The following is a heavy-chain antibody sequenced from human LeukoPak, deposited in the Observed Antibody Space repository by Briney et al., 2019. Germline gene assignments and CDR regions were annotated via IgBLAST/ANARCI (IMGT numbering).Heavy chain of an antibody. J-gene: IGHJ4*02. CDR3: ASLIAAAATRGH. V-gene: IGHV1-69*01. Sequence: SVKVSCKASGGTFSSYAISWVRQAPGQGLQWMGGIIPIFGTANYAQKFQGRVTITADESTSTAYMELSSLRSEDTAVYYCASLIAAAATRGHWGQGTLVTVSS. D-gene: IGHD6-13*01. CDR1: GGTFSSYA. CDR2: IIPIFGTA.